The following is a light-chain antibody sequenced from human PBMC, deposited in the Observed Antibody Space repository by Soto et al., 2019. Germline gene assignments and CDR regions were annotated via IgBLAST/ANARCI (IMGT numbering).Light chain of an antibody. CDR3: QQAYNFPLA. CDR1: QGVYSW. V-gene: IGKV1D-12*01. Sequence: DIQMTQSPSSVSASVGERVTITCRASQGVYSWVAWYQQAPGKAPKLLISAASTLRGGVPSRFRGSGSGTDFTLTISSLQPEDVATYYCQQAYNFPLAFGGGTKVEIK. CDR2: AAS. J-gene: IGKJ4*01.